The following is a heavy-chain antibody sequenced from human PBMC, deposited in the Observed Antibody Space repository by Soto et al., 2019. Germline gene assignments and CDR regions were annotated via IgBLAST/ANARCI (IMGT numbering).Heavy chain of an antibody. CDR2: ISYDGSNK. CDR1: GFTFSSYA. D-gene: IGHD5-18*01. J-gene: IGHJ4*02. Sequence: QVQLVESGGGVVQPGRSLRLSCAASGFTFSSYAMHWVRQAPGKGLEWVAVISYDGSNKYYADSVKGRFTISRDNSKNTLYLQMYSLRAEDTAVYYCASLRRGYSYGYIGDYWGQGTLVTVSS. V-gene: IGHV3-30-3*01. CDR3: ASLRRGYSYGYIGDY.